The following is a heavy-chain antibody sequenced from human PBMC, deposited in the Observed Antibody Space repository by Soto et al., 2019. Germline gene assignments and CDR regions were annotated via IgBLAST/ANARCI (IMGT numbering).Heavy chain of an antibody. CDR2: IYYNGNT. D-gene: IGHD3-10*01. CDR1: GGSIGSRDYY. J-gene: IGHJ6*02. CDR3: ARDKGGAALKGSGMDV. Sequence: QVQVQESGPGLVKPSQTLSLKCSVSGGSIGSRDYYWSWIRQHPEKGLEWIGSIYYNGNTDYNPSRRGRPTMSLDTSMNAFSLKLTSVTAADTAVYYCARDKGGAALKGSGMDVWGQGTTVTVS. V-gene: IGHV4-31*02.